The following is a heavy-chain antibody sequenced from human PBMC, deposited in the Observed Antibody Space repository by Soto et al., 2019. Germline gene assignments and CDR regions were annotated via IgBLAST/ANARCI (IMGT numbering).Heavy chain of an antibody. Sequence: EVQLVESGGGLVQPGGSLRLSCAASGFTFSSYAMHWVRQAPGKGLEYVSAISSNGGSTYYANSVKGRFTISRDNSKNTLYLQMGSLRAEDMAVYYCARDLSRRDLFGAFDIWGQGTMVTVSS. D-gene: IGHD3-3*01. CDR3: ARDLSRRDLFGAFDI. V-gene: IGHV3-64*01. CDR2: ISSNGGST. CDR1: GFTFSSYA. J-gene: IGHJ3*02.